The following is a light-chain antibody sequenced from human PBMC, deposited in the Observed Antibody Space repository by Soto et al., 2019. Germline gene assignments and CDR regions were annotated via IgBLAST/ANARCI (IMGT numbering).Light chain of an antibody. CDR1: QSVNIW. J-gene: IGKJ1*01. CDR3: QQYHVSSRT. Sequence: DIPMTQSPSTLSASVGERVTITCRANQSVNIWLAWYQQKPGQAPKLLIQKASTLQNGVPSRFSGGGSGTDFTLTISNLQPEDFATYYCQQYHVSSRTFGQGTKVDIK. CDR2: KAS. V-gene: IGKV1-5*03.